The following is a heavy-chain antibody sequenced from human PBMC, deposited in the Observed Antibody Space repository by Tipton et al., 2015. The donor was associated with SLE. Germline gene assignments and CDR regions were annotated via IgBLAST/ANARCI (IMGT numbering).Heavy chain of an antibody. CDR3: ARDGGYSSSPLDY. J-gene: IGHJ4*02. V-gene: IGHV3-30-3*01. CDR1: GFTFSSYA. Sequence: SLRLSCVVSGFTFSSYAMHWVRQAPGKGLAWVAIMSYDGSSANYADSVKGRFTISRDNSKNTLYLQLNSLRTEDTAVYYCARDGGYSSSPLDYWGQGTLVTVSS. D-gene: IGHD6-13*01. CDR2: MSYDGSSA.